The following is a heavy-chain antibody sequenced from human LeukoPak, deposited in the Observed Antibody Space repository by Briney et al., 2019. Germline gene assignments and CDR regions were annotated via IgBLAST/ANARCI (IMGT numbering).Heavy chain of an antibody. CDR1: GGTFSSYA. V-gene: IGHV1-69*13. Sequence: ASVKVSCKASGGTFSSYAISWVRRAPGQGLEWMGGIIPIFGTANYAQKFQGRVTITADESTSTAYMELSSLRSEDTAVYYCARADIGDGYNSVAYYDMDVWGQGTTVTVSS. CDR3: ARADIGDGYNSVAYYDMDV. J-gene: IGHJ6*02. D-gene: IGHD5-24*01. CDR2: IIPIFGTA.